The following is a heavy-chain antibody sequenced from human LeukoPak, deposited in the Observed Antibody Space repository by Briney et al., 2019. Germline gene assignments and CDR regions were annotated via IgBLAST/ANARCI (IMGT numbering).Heavy chain of an antibody. CDR3: ACTADTAMVFDY. D-gene: IGHD5-18*01. CDR2: FNLDGSST. J-gene: IGHJ4*02. CDR1: GFTFSNYW. Sequence: GGSLRLSCAASGFTFSNYWMHWVRQAPGKGRVWVSRFNLDGSSTTYADSVKGRFTISRDNAKNTLYLQMNSLRAEDTAVYYCACTADTAMVFDYWGQGTLVTVSS. V-gene: IGHV3-74*01.